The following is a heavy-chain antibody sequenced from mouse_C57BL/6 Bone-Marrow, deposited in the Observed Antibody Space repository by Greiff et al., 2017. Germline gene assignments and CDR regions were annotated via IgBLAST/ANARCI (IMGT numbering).Heavy chain of an antibody. CDR3: ARRVDSSWFAY. CDR2: ISSGGSYT. V-gene: IGHV5-6*02. D-gene: IGHD1-1*02. Sequence: EVMLVESGGDLVKPGGSLKLSCAASGFTFSSYGMSWVRQTPDKRLEWVATISSGGSYTYYPDSVKGRFTISRDNAKNTLYLQMSSLKSEDTAMYYCARRVDSSWFAYWGKGTLVTVSA. CDR1: GFTFSSYG. J-gene: IGHJ3*01.